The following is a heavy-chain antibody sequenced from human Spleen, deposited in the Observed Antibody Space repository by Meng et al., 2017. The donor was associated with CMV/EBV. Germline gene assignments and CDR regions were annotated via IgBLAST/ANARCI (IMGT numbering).Heavy chain of an antibody. CDR2: ISSSGSTR. CDR3: ARGGYCSSTSCYPTQYGMDV. V-gene: IGHV3-48*03. Sequence: GESLKISCAASGFTFSSYEMNWVRQAPGKGLEWVSYISSSGSTRYYADSVKGRLTISRDNAKNSLYMQMNSLRAEDTAVYYCARGGYCSSTSCYPTQYGMDVWGQETTVTVSS. J-gene: IGHJ6*02. D-gene: IGHD2-2*01. CDR1: GFTFSSYE.